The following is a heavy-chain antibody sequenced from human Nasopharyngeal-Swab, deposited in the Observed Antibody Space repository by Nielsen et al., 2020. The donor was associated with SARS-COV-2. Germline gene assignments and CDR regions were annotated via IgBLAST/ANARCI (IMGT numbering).Heavy chain of an antibody. V-gene: IGHV3-23*01. CDR3: AKAPPSGHSSYYYYGVDV. Sequence: GESLKISCAASGFTFRNYAMSWVRQAPGKGLEWVSGMSGSGGSTYCADSVKGRFTISRDNSKNTLYLQMNSLRGDDTAVYYCAKAPPSGHSSYYYYGVDVWGQGTTVTVSS. J-gene: IGHJ6*02. CDR1: GFTFRNYA. CDR2: MSGSGGST. D-gene: IGHD4-23*01.